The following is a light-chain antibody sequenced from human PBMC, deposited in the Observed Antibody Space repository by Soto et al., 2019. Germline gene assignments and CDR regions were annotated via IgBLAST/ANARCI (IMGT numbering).Light chain of an antibody. CDR3: QQYHRYSYS. V-gene: IGKV1-5*03. Sequence: DIQMTQSPGTLSASVGDRVTITCRASQSIETSLAWYQQRPGKAPKLLIFKASTVQSGVPSRFSGSGSGTEFTLTITSLQPDDFASYYCQQYHRYSYSFGQGTRLEI. CDR2: KAS. CDR1: QSIETS. J-gene: IGKJ2*03.